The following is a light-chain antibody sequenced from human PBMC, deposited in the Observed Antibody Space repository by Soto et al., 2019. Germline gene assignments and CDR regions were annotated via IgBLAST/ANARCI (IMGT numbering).Light chain of an antibody. CDR2: AAS. Sequence: DIQMTQSPSSLSASVGDRVTITCRASQGISNYLAWYQQKPGKVPKLLIYAASTLQSGVPSRFSGSGSGTDFTLTISRLHPEVVATYYCQKDNRVLTFGGGTKVEIK. V-gene: IGKV1-27*01. J-gene: IGKJ4*01. CDR1: QGISNY. CDR3: QKDNRVLT.